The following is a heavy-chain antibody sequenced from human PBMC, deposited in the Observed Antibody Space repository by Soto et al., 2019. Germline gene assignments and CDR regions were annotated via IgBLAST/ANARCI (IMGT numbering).Heavy chain of an antibody. CDR3: AEDGLWSGFRGHVDF. Sequence: QVQLVESGGGVVRPGRSLRVSCAASGFSFSSYGMHWVRQAPGKGLEWLAVISFDGNNKYYADSVKGRFTISRDNSKNALYLPMNSLRPEDTALYSCAEDGLWSGFRGHVDFWGQGAQVTVSS. V-gene: IGHV3-30*18. D-gene: IGHD3-3*01. CDR2: ISFDGNNK. CDR1: GFSFSSYG. J-gene: IGHJ4*02.